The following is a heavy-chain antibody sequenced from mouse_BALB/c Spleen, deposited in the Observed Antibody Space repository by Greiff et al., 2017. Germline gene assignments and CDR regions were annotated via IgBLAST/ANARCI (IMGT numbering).Heavy chain of an antibody. CDR2: IDPENGNT. CDR3: ARESPFYGSSLHYYAMDY. Sequence: EVQLQQSGAELVRPGALVKLSCKASGFNIKDYYMHWVKQRPEQGLEWIGWIDPENGNTIYDPKFQGKASITADTSSNTAYLQLSSLTSEDTAVYYCARESPFYGSSLHYYAMDYGGQGTSVTVSS. V-gene: IGHV14-1*02. J-gene: IGHJ4*01. D-gene: IGHD1-1*01. CDR1: GFNIKDYY.